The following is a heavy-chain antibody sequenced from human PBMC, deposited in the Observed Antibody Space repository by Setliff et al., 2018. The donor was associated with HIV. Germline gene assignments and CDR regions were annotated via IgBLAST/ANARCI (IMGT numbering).Heavy chain of an antibody. Sequence: GASVKVSCKASGYTFTGYYMHWVRQAPGQGLEWMGWISAYNGNTNYAQKFQGRVTMTRDTSTSTAYMELRSLKSDDTAVYYCARGKTWLRFLDYWGQGTLVTVSS. J-gene: IGHJ4*02. D-gene: IGHD5-12*01. CDR2: ISAYNGNT. V-gene: IGHV1-18*04. CDR3: ARGKTWLRFLDY. CDR1: GYTFTGYY.